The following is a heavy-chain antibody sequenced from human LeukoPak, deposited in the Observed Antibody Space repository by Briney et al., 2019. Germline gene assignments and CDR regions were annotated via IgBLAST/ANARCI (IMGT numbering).Heavy chain of an antibody. D-gene: IGHD2-15*01. CDR1: GFTFSDYY. J-gene: IGHJ4*02. CDR3: AKSGLNRFDY. V-gene: IGHV3-11*01. Sequence: GSLRLSCAASGFTFSDYYMSWIRQAPGKGLEWVSYISSSSYTIYYADSVKGRFTISRDNSKNTLYLQMNSLRAEDTAIYYCAKSGLNRFDYWGQGALVTVSS. CDR2: ISSSSYTI.